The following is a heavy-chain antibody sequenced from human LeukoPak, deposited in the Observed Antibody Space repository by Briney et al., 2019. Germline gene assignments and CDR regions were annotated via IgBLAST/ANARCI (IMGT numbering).Heavy chain of an antibody. Sequence: GGSLRLSCAASGFTFSSYGMHWVRQAPGKGLEWVAVISYDGSNKYYADSVKGRFTISRDNSKNTLYLQMNSLRAEDTAVYYCAKDNHYYGSGSEDGMDVWGRGTTVTVSS. V-gene: IGHV3-30*18. CDR1: GFTFSSYG. CDR2: ISYDGSNK. CDR3: AKDNHYYGSGSEDGMDV. J-gene: IGHJ6*02. D-gene: IGHD3-10*01.